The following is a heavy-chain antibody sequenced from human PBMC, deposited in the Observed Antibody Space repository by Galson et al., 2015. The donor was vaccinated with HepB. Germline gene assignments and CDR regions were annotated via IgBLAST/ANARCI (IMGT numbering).Heavy chain of an antibody. Sequence: QSGAEVKKPGESLNISCKVSGYNFAGYWIGWVRQMPGKGLEWMGVIYPGDSDVRYSPSFQGQVTISADKSISTAYLQWSSLKASDTALYYCARRGVYYDFTRPFDYWGLGTLVTVSS. J-gene: IGHJ4*02. D-gene: IGHD3-3*01. V-gene: IGHV5-51*03. CDR1: GYNFAGYW. CDR2: IYPGDSDV. CDR3: ARRGVYYDFTRPFDY.